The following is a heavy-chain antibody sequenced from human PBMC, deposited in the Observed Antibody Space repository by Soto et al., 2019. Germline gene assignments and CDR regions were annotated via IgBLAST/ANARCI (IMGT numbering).Heavy chain of an antibody. Sequence: SETLSLTCTVSGGSISSGDYYWSWIRQPPGKGLEWIGNIYYSGSTYYNPSLKSRVTISVDTSKNQFSLKLSSVTAADTAVYYCASFPHDFDSSGPFDYGGQGTLVTVS. CDR2: IYYSGST. J-gene: IGHJ4*02. D-gene: IGHD3-22*01. CDR1: GGSISSGDYY. V-gene: IGHV4-30-4*01. CDR3: ASFPHDFDSSGPFDY.